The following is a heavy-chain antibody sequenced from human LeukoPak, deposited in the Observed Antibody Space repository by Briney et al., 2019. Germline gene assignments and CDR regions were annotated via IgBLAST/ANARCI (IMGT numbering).Heavy chain of an antibody. V-gene: IGHV4-34*01. D-gene: IGHD5-24*01. CDR3: AREGNDGYNYFDF. J-gene: IGHJ4*02. CDR2: INHSGST. CDR1: GGSFSGYY. Sequence: PSETLSLTCAVYGGSFSGYYWSWIRQPPGKGLEWIGEINHSGSTNYNPSLKSRVTISVDTSKNQFSLKLSSVTAADTAVYYCAREGNDGYNYFDFWGRGTLVTVSS.